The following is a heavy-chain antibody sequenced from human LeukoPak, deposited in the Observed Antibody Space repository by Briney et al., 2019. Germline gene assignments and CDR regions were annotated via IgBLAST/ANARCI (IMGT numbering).Heavy chain of an antibody. Sequence: SETLSLTCTVSGGSISSSSYYWGWIRQPPGKGLEWIGSIYYSGSTYYNPSLKSRVTISVDTSKNQFSLKLSSVTAADTAVYYCARGDGDYDAGVFDYWGQGTLVTVSS. CDR2: IYYSGST. CDR1: GGSISSSSYY. D-gene: IGHD4-17*01. J-gene: IGHJ4*02. CDR3: ARGDGDYDAGVFDY. V-gene: IGHV4-39*07.